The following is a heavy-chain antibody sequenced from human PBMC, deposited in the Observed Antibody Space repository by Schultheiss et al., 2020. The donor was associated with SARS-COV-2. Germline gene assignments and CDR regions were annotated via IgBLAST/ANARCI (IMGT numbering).Heavy chain of an antibody. J-gene: IGHJ6*02. CDR3: ARDVVGGTRYGMDV. Sequence: GGSLRLSCAVSGFTFDDYAMHWVRQAPGKGLVWVSRIKSDGSRTNYADSVKGRFTIFRDNAKNTLYLQMNSLRAEDTAVYYCARDVVGGTRYGMDVWGQGTTVTVSS. CDR2: IKSDGSRT. D-gene: IGHD1-26*01. V-gene: IGHV3-74*01. CDR1: GFTFDDYA.